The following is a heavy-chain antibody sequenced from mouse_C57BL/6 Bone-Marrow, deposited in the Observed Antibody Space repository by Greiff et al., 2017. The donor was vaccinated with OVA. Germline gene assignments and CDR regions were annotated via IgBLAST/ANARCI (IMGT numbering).Heavy chain of an antibody. Sequence: DVLLLQSGAGLAKPGASLKLSCAASGFTFSSYAMPWVRQTPEQRLEWIATISPGGSYTYYPDNVKGRSTLTTDNANNNLYLQMSHLKSEDTAVYYCARESSYYCSDSFAYWGQGTLVTVSA. J-gene: IGHJ3*01. D-gene: IGHD1-1*01. CDR1: GFTFSSYA. CDR2: ISPGGSYT. V-gene: IGHV5-4*01. CDR3: ARESSYYCSDSFAY.